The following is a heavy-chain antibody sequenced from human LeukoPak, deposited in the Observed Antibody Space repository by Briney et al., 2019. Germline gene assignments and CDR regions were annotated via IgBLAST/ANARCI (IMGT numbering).Heavy chain of an antibody. D-gene: IGHD3-10*01. CDR3: TRGDGSGSY. CDR1: GFTFGDYA. J-gene: IGHJ4*02. Sequence: GGSLRLSCTASGFTFGDYAMSWVRQAPGKGLEWVGFIRSKASGGTTEYAASVKGRFAISRDDSKTIAYLQMNSLKTEDTAVYYCTRGDGSGSYWGQGTLVTVSS. CDR2: IRSKASGGTT. V-gene: IGHV3-49*04.